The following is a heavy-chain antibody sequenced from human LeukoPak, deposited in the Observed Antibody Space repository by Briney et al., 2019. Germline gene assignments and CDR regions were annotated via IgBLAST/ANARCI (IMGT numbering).Heavy chain of an antibody. D-gene: IGHD6-13*01. V-gene: IGHV3-30*18. Sequence: GGSLRLSCAASGFTFSSDGMHWVRQAPGKGLEWVAVISYDGSNKYYADSVKGRFTISRDNSKNTLYLQMNSLRAEDTAVYYCAKVGGYSSSWYLDYWGQGTLVTVSS. CDR3: AKVGGYSSSWYLDY. CDR1: GFTFSSDG. CDR2: ISYDGSNK. J-gene: IGHJ4*02.